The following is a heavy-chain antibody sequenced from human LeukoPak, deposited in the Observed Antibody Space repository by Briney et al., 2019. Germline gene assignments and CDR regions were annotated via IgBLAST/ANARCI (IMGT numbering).Heavy chain of an antibody. V-gene: IGHV3-23*01. J-gene: IGHJ4*02. CDR3: AKALYYYDSTVYPPGY. Sequence: ETLSLTCTVSGGSISSYYWSWVRQPPGKGLEWVSGISGSGATTFYADSVRGRFTISRDNSKNTLYLQMNSLRGEDTAFYYCAKALYYYDSTVYPPGYWGQGTLVTVSS. D-gene: IGHD3-22*01. CDR2: ISGSGATT. CDR1: GGSISSYY.